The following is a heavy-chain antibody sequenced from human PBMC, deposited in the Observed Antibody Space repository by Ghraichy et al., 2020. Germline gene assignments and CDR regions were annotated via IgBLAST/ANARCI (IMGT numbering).Heavy chain of an antibody. V-gene: IGHV1-24*01. Sequence: ASVKVSCKVSGYTLTELSMHWVRQAPGKGLEWMGGFDPEDGETIYAQKFQGRVTMTEDTSTDTAYMELSSLRSEDTAVYYCATQDRRYFDWLSYFDYWGQGTLVTVSS. CDR2: FDPEDGET. D-gene: IGHD3-9*01. J-gene: IGHJ4*02. CDR1: GYTLTELS. CDR3: ATQDRRYFDWLSYFDY.